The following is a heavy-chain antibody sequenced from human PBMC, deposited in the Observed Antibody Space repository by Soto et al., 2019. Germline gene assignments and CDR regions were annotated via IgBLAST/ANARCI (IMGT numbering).Heavy chain of an antibody. CDR1: GYTFTSCD. V-gene: IGHV1-8*01. CDR2: MNPNSGNT. Sequence: ASVKVSCKASGYTFTSCDINWVRRASGQGLEWMGWMNPNSGNTGYAQKFQGRVTMTRNTSISTAYMELSSLRSEDTAVYYCARGRAWTTAPSWYYYDSSGYQRLDYWGQGTLVTVSS. J-gene: IGHJ4*02. CDR3: ARGRAWTTAPSWYYYDSSGYQRLDY. D-gene: IGHD3-22*01.